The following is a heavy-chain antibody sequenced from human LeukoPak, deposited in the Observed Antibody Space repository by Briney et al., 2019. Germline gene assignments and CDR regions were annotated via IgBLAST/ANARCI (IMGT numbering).Heavy chain of an antibody. CDR2: MNPNSGYT. CDR1: EYTFTTYD. Sequence: ASVTVSCTPSEYTFTTYDINWVRQATGQGLEWMGWMNPNSGYTGYAQKFQGRVTITRDTSISTAYMELSSLRSEDTAVYYCARVAGSIDYWGQGTLVTVSS. D-gene: IGHD6-19*01. CDR3: ARVAGSIDY. V-gene: IGHV1-8*03. J-gene: IGHJ4*02.